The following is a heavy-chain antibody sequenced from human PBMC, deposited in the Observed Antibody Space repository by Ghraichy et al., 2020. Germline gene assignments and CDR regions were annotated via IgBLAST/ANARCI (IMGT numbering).Heavy chain of an antibody. CDR1: GVTLTTSA. D-gene: IGHD5-12*01. Sequence: SVKVSCKASGVTLTTSAIAWLRQAPGQGLEWMGRVSPISGSTYAEKFQGRIIITADRSTSTAYMELSSLTYEDTAVYYCARQDGGYDYGIYWFDPWGQGTLFTV. V-gene: IGHV1-69*04. CDR3: ARQDGGYDYGIYWFDP. CDR2: VSPISGST. J-gene: IGHJ5*02.